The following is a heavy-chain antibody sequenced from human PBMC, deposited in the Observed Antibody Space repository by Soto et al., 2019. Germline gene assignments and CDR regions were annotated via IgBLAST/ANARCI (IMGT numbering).Heavy chain of an antibody. V-gene: IGHV3-9*01. Sequence: SLRLSCAASGFTFDDYAMHWVRQAPGKGLEWVSGISWNSGSIGYADSVKGRFTISRDNAKNSLYLQMNSLRAEDTALYYCAKGSVAATPAYFDYWGQGTLVTVSS. J-gene: IGHJ4*02. D-gene: IGHD2-15*01. CDR1: GFTFDDYA. CDR2: ISWNSGSI. CDR3: AKGSVAATPAYFDY.